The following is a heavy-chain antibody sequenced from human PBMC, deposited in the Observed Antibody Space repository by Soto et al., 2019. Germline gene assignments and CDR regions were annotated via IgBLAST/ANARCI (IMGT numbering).Heavy chain of an antibody. CDR1: GGSISSYY. V-gene: IGHV4-59*08. CDR2: IYYSGST. CDR3: ARHARYYDILTGYSTLSWFDP. J-gene: IGHJ5*02. Sequence: SETLSLTCTVSGGSISSYYWSWIRQPPGKGLEWIGYIYYSGSTNYNPSLKSRVTISVDTSKNQFSLRLSSVTAADTAVYYCARHARYYDILTGYSTLSWFDPWGQGTLVTVSS. D-gene: IGHD3-9*01.